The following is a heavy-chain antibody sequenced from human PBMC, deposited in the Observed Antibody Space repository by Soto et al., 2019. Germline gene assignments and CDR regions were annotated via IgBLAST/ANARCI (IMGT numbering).Heavy chain of an antibody. D-gene: IGHD4-17*01. CDR3: ARDPPDYGDYDSNFDY. CDR1: GFTVSSNY. CDR2: IYSGGST. J-gene: IGHJ4*02. Sequence: EVQLVESGGGLVQPGGSLRLSCAVSGFTVSSNYMSWVRQAPGKGLEWVSVIYSGGSTYYADSVKGRFTISRDNSKNTLYLQMNSLRAEDTAVYYCARDPPDYGDYDSNFDYWGQGTLVTVSS. V-gene: IGHV3-66*01.